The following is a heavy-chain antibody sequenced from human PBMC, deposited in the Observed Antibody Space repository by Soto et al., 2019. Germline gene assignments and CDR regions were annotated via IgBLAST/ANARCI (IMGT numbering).Heavy chain of an antibody. D-gene: IGHD2-2*01. CDR3: VHSLPYCTCTSCSPYFYGMDV. J-gene: IGHJ6*02. V-gene: IGHV2-5*01. CDR1: GFSLSTSGVG. CDR2: IYWNDDK. Sequence: SGPTLVNPTQTLTLTCTFSGFSLSTSGVGAGWIRQPPGKALEWLGLIYWNDDKLYSPSLKNRLSIAKDTSKNQVVLALANMDPVDTATYYCVHSLPYCTCTSCSPYFYGMDVWGQGTTVTVSS.